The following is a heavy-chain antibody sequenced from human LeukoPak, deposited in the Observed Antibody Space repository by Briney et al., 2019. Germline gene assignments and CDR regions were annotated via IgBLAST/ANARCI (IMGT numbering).Heavy chain of an antibody. Sequence: PGGSLRLSCAASGFSFSNYGIHWVRQAPGKGLEWVAFIRYDGSNQYYADSVKGRLTISRDNSKNTVYVQMNSLRPEDTAVYYCAGRRRDGYKHEAFDIWGQGTTIIVSS. J-gene: IGHJ3*02. V-gene: IGHV3-30*02. D-gene: IGHD5-24*01. CDR3: AGRRRDGYKHEAFDI. CDR2: IRYDGSNQ. CDR1: GFSFSNYG.